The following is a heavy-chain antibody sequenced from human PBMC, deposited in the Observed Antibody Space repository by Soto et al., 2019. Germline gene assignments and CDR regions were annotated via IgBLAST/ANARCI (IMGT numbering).Heavy chain of an antibody. J-gene: IGHJ4*02. D-gene: IGHD5-12*01. CDR2: IIPLLDIT. V-gene: IGHV1-69*02. Sequence: QVQLVQSGAEVKKPGSSVKVSCKASGGTFSNDIITWVRQAPGQGLEWMGRIIPLLDITNYAQKFQGRVTITADKPTCSVHMQLNSLRSEDTAVYYSVRYSPLGSTNSLYDSIDYWGQGTLVTVSS. CDR1: GGTFSNDI. CDR3: VRYSPLGSTNSLYDSIDY.